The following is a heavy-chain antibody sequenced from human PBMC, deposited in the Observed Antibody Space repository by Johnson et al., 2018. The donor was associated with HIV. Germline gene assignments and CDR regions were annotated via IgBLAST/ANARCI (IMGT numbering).Heavy chain of an antibody. CDR3: ARALGRDGYRNDAFDI. J-gene: IGHJ3*02. CDR1: GFTVSSNY. Sequence: VQLVESGGGLVQPGGSLRVSCAASGFTVSSNYMSWVRQAPGQGLEWVSVIYSGGGAYYTDSVKGRFTISRANSKNTLYLQMNSRRAEDTAVYYCARALGRDGYRNDAFDIWGQGTMVTVSS. D-gene: IGHD5-24*01. V-gene: IGHV3-66*01. CDR2: IYSGGGA.